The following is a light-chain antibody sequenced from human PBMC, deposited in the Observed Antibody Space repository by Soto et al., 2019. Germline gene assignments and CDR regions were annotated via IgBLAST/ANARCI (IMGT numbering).Light chain of an antibody. V-gene: IGKV1-27*01. Sequence: EIQMTQSPTSLSASVGDTVTITCRASQGISNSLAWFQQKPGRVPQFLIYAASTLQPGVPPRFSGSGSGTDFTLTISSLQPEDVATYYCQNYNSAPLTFGPGTRVEIK. J-gene: IGKJ3*01. CDR1: QGISNS. CDR2: AAS. CDR3: QNYNSAPLT.